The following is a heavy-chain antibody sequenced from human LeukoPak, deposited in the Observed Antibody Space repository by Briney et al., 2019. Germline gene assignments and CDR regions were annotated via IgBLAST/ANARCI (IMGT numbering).Heavy chain of an antibody. CDR2: MSPNSGNT. V-gene: IGHV1-8*01. Sequence: ASVKVSCKASGYTFTSYDINWVRQATGQGPEWMGWMSPNSGNTGYAQKFQGRVTMTRSTSMSTAYMELSSLRSEDTTVYYCARGPPNWGYDYWGQGTLVTVSS. J-gene: IGHJ4*02. CDR3: ARGPPNWGYDY. D-gene: IGHD7-27*01. CDR1: GYTFTSYD.